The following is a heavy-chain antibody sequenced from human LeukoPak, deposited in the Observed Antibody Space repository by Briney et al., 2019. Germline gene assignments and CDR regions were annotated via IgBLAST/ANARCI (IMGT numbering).Heavy chain of an antibody. V-gene: IGHV4-39*01. J-gene: IGHJ6*04. Sequence: SGTLSLTCTVSGGSISSSSYYWGWIRQPPGKGLEWIGSIYYSGSTYYNPSLKSRVTISVDTSKNQFSLKLSSVTAADTAVYYCASTAYYYGSGVVWGKGTTVTISS. CDR3: ASTAYYYGSGVV. D-gene: IGHD3-10*01. CDR2: IYYSGST. CDR1: GGSISSSSYY.